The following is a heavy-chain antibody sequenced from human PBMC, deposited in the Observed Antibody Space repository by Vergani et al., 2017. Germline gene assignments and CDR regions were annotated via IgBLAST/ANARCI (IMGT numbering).Heavy chain of an antibody. V-gene: IGHV3-21*01. J-gene: IGHJ6*02. CDR2: ISSSSSYI. CDR3: ARVSVSRTYYGSGSSMDV. D-gene: IGHD3-10*01. Sequence: EVQLVESGGGLVKPGGSLRLSCAASGFTFSSYSMNWVRQAPGKGLEWVSSISSSSSYIYYADSVKGRFTISRDNAKNSLYLQMNSLRAEGTAVYYCARVSVSRTYYGSGSSMDVWGQGTTVTVSS. CDR1: GFTFSSYS.